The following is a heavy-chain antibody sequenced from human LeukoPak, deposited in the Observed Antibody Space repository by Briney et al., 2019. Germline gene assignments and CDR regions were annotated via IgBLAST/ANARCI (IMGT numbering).Heavy chain of an antibody. CDR2: IYYSGST. Sequence: SETLSLTCTVSGGSISSYYWSWIRQPPGKGLEWIGYIYYSGSTNYNPSLKSRVTISVDTSKNQFSLKLSSVTAADTAVYYCARDGGYCSGGSCYSPIYYYCYYMDVWGKGTTVTVSS. CDR1: GGSISSYY. CDR3: ARDGGYCSGGSCYSPIYYYCYYMDV. V-gene: IGHV4-59*12. J-gene: IGHJ6*03. D-gene: IGHD2-15*01.